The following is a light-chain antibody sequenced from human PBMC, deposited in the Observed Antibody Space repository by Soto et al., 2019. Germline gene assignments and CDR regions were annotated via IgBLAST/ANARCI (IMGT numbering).Light chain of an antibody. V-gene: IGLV1-40*01. CDR1: SSNIGAGYE. J-gene: IGLJ1*01. CDR2: ENN. CDR3: QSYDSSLSGYV. Sequence: QSVLTQPPSVSGAPGQRVTISCTGSSSNIGAGYEAHWYQQVPGTATKLLIYENNNRPSGVPDRFSGSKSSTSASLAITGLQAEDEAEYYCQSYDSSLSGYVFGTGTKLTVL.